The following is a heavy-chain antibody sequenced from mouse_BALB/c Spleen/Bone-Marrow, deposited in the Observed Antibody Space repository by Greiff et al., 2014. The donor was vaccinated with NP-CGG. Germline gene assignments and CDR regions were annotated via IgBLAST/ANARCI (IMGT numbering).Heavy chain of an antibody. CDR2: IDPANGNT. CDR3: ARWEYYAMDY. J-gene: IGHJ4*01. D-gene: IGHD4-1*01. V-gene: IGHV14-3*02. Sequence: EVKLQESGAELVKPGASVKLSCTASGFNIKDTYMHWVKQRHEQGLEWIGRIDPANGNTKYDPKFQGKATITADTSSNTAYLQLSSLTSEDTAVYYCARWEYYAMDYWGQGTSVTVSS. CDR1: GFNIKDTY.